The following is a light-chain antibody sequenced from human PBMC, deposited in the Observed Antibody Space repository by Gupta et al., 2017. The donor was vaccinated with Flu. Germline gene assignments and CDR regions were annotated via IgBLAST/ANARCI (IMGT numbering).Light chain of an antibody. V-gene: IGKV1-5*03. CDR3: QQENSYSWT. Sequence: PSTLSASVGDRVTITCRASQSVSSWLAWYQQKPGKAPKVLIYKASSLESGVPSTFSGSGSGTEFTLTISSLQPDDFATYYCQQENSYSWTFGQGTKVEIK. J-gene: IGKJ1*01. CDR1: QSVSSW. CDR2: KAS.